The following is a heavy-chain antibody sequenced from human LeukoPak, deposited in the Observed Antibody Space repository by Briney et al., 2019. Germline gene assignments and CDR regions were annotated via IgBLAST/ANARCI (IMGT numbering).Heavy chain of an antibody. CDR1: GFTFSSYA. CDR3: ARGEVALWFGGLVDY. J-gene: IGHJ4*02. V-gene: IGHV3-33*08. Sequence: GGSLRLSCAASGFTFSSYAMTWVRQAPGKGLEWVAVIWYDGSNKYYADSVKGRFTISRDNSKNTLYLQMNSLRAEDTAVYYCARGEVALWFGGLVDYWGQGTLVTVSS. CDR2: IWYDGSNK. D-gene: IGHD3-10*01.